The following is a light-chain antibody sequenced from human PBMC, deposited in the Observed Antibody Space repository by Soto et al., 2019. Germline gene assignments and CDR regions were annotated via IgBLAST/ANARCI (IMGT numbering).Light chain of an antibody. V-gene: IGKV1-6*01. CDR3: LRSYNYPFT. CDR2: AAA. CDR1: QDIRSD. J-gene: IGKJ3*01. Sequence: AIQMTQSPSSLSASVGDRVTITCRASQDIRSDLGWYQQKPGKAPNLLIFAAARLQSGVPSRFSGSGSGTDFTLTISSLQPEDFATYYCLRSYNYPFTFGPGTTVDIK.